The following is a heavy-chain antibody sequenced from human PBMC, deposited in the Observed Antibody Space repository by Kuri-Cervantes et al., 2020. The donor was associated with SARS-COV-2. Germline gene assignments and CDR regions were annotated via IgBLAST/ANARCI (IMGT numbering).Heavy chain of an antibody. Sequence: GESLKISCEASRLTFTSFAMHWVRQAPSKGLEWVAFISYDGNNQYYADSVKGRFTISRDNSKNTLYLQMNSLRAEDTAVYYCASRRDAAAGGLYYYYYMDVWGKGTTVTVSS. J-gene: IGHJ6*03. D-gene: IGHD6-13*01. V-gene: IGHV3-30-3*01. CDR2: ISYDGNNQ. CDR1: RLTFTSFA. CDR3: ASRRDAAAGGLYYYYYMDV.